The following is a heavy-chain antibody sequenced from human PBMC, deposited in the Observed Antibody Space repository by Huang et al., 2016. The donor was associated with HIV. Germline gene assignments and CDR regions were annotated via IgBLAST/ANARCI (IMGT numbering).Heavy chain of an antibody. V-gene: IGHV4-34*02. Sequence: QVQLEQWGAGLLKPSETLSLTCAVYGGSFSGYFWSWIRQSPGKGLAWIGQINHAGVTDYNPSLKSRATISVDTSKSHFSLKLTSVTAADTAIYYCAREIMISFGGPFDSWGHGNLVTVSS. J-gene: IGHJ5*01. CDR2: INHAGVT. CDR3: AREIMISFGGPFDS. CDR1: GGSFSGYF. D-gene: IGHD3-16*01.